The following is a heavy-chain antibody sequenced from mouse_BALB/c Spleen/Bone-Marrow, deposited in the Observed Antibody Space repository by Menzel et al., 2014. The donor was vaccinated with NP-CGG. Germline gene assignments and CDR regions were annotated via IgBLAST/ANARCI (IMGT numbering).Heavy chain of an antibody. V-gene: IGHV1-14*01. J-gene: IGHJ4*01. CDR2: INPYNDGT. CDR1: GYTFTSYV. Sequence: VQLQQSGPELVKPGASVKMSCKASGYTFTSYVMHWVKQKPGQGLEWIGYINPYNDGTKYNEKFKGKATLTSDKSSSTAYMELSSLTSEDSAVYYCARRGFDEGYYAMDYWGQGTSVTVSS. CDR3: ARRGFDEGYYAMDY.